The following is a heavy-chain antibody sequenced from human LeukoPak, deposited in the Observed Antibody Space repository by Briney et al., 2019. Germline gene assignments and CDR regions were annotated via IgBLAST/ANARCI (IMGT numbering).Heavy chain of an antibody. CDR2: IYSGGST. V-gene: IGHV3-53*01. D-gene: IGHD2-15*01. Sequence: GGSLRLSCAASGFAVSSNYMSWVRQAPGKGLEWVSVIYSGGSTYYADSVKGRFTISRDNSKDTLYLQMDSLRAEDTAVYYCAKGSGSSCYSPCDYWGQGILVTVSS. CDR1: GFAVSSNY. J-gene: IGHJ4*02. CDR3: AKGSGSSCYSPCDY.